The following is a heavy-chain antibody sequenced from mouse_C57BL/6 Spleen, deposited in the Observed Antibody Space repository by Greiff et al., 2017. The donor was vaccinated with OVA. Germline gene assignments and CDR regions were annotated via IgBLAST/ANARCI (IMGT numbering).Heavy chain of an antibody. J-gene: IGHJ4*01. Sequence: VQLQQSGPELVKPGASVKISCKASGYAFSSSWMNWVKQRPGQGLEWIGRIYPGDGDTNYNGKFKGKATLTADKSSSTAYMQLSSLTSEDSAVYFCAREGSNYVDYALDYWGQGTSVTVSS. CDR3: AREGSNYVDYALDY. CDR2: IYPGDGDT. V-gene: IGHV1-82*01. D-gene: IGHD2-5*01. CDR1: GYAFSSSW.